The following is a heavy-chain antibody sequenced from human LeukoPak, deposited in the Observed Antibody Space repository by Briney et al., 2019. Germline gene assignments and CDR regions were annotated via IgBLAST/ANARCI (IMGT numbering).Heavy chain of an antibody. J-gene: IGHJ3*02. CDR2: IYYSGST. V-gene: IGHV4-59*08. CDR1: GGSISSYY. Sequence: PSETLSLTCTVSGGSISSYYWGWIRQPPGKGLEWIGYIYYSGSTNYNPSLKSRVTISVDTSKNQFSLKLSSVTAADTAVYYCARAILLGYCSGGSCSAAFDIWGQGTMVTVSS. CDR3: ARAILLGYCSGGSCSAAFDI. D-gene: IGHD2-15*01.